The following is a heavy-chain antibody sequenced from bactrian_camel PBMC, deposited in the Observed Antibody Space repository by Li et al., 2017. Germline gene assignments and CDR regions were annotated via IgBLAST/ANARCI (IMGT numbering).Heavy chain of an antibody. J-gene: IGHJ4*01. CDR2: IYSRDPYP. Sequence: HVQLVESGGGSVHSGGSLRLSCARSGDTRSSYCLGWFRQAPGKEREGVATIYSRDPYPVYADSVQGRFTISQDNSKNTLPLQMNSLKPEDTAMYYCAAQPTLRVGSQLPPEKFDFWGQGTQVTVS. CDR3: AAQPTLRVGSQLPPEKFDF. V-gene: IGHV3S1*01. D-gene: IGHD1*01. CDR1: GDTRSSYC.